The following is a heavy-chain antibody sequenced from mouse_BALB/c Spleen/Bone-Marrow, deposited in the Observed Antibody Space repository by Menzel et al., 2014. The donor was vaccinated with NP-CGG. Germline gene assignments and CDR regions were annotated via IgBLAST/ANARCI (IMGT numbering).Heavy chain of an antibody. CDR3: ARQEFAIYWYFDV. CDR2: IDPANGNT. V-gene: IGHV14-3*02. Sequence: EVHLVESGAELVKPGASVKLSCSASGFSIKDTYMHWVKQRPEQGLEWIGRIDPANGNTKYDPKFQDKATITADTSSNTVDLQLSSLTFEDTAVYYCARQEFAIYWYFDVWGAGTTVTVSS. CDR1: GFSIKDTY. J-gene: IGHJ1*01. D-gene: IGHD1-3*01.